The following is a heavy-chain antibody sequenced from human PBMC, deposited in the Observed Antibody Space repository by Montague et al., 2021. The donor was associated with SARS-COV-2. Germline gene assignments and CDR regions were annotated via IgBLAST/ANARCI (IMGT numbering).Heavy chain of an antibody. CDR1: GGSITCYY. D-gene: IGHD4-23*01. V-gene: IGHV4-59*01. CDR2: IYDGGAV. CDR3: VRDHPYGGPRGAYDI. Sequence: SETRSLTCTVSGGSITCYYCSWLRRSPGKGLEWIAYIYDGGAVNYNPSLGSRVTISTDTSKNQLSLKVNSVTAADTAVYYCVRDHPYGGPRGAYDIWGQGTVVTVSS. J-gene: IGHJ3*02.